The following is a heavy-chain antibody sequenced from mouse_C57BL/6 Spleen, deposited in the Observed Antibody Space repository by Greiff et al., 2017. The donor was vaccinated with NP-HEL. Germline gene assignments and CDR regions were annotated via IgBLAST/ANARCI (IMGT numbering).Heavy chain of an antibody. D-gene: IGHD2-5*01. CDR1: GYSFTDYH. J-gene: IGHJ4*01. Sequence: EVQLQQSGPELVKPGASVKISCKASGYSFTDYHMNWVKQSNGKSLEWIGVINPNYGTTSYNQKFKGKATLTVDLSSSTAYMQLNSLTSEDSAVYYCARSPSRAYYSNPYAMDYWGQGTSVTVSS. CDR2: INPNYGTT. V-gene: IGHV1-39*01. CDR3: ARSPSRAYYSNPYAMDY.